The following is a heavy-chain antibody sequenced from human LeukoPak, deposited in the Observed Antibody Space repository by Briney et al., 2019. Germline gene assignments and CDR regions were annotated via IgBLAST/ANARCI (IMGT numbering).Heavy chain of an antibody. D-gene: IGHD3-22*01. CDR1: GYTFTSYD. CDR2: MNPNSGNT. V-gene: IGHV1-8*01. J-gene: IGHJ5*02. Sequence: ASLKVSCKASGYTFTSYDINWVLQATGHGLEWMGWMNPNSGNTGYAQKFQGRVTMTRNTSISTAYMELSSLRSEDTAVYYCARGNYYDSSGYNWFDPWGQGTLVTVSS. CDR3: ARGNYYDSSGYNWFDP.